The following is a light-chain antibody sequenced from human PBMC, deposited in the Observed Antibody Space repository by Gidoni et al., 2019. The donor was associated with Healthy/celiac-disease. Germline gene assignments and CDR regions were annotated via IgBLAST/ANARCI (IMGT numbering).Light chain of an antibody. CDR1: QSVSSY. CDR2: DAS. Sequence: EIVLTQSPATLSLSPGDRATLSCRASQSVSSYLAWYQQKPGQAPRLLIYDASNRATGIPARFSGSGSGTAFTLTISSLEPEYFAVYYCQQRSNWPPTFGQGTKVEIK. V-gene: IGKV3-11*01. J-gene: IGKJ1*01. CDR3: QQRSNWPPT.